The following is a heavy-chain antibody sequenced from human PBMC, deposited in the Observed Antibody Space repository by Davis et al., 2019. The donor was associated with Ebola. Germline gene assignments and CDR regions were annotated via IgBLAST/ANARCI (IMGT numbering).Heavy chain of an antibody. Sequence: GESLKTPCSAPGFTFSDYAMHWVRQAPGKGLEYISGISSNGGSTSYADSVKGRFTISRDNSKYTLYLQMNSLRAEDTAVYYCARERVERRFAFDIWGQGTMVTVSS. CDR2: ISSNGGST. V-gene: IGHV3-64*04. J-gene: IGHJ3*02. CDR3: ARERVERRFAFDI. CDR1: GFTFSDYA. D-gene: IGHD2-15*01.